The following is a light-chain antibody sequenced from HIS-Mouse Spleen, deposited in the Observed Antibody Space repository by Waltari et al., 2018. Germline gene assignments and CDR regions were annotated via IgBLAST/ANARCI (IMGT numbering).Light chain of an antibody. J-gene: IGLJ2*01. CDR3: SSYTSSSTGVV. Sequence: QSALTQPASVSGSPGPSITIPCTGTSRDGGGYNYVSCYQQHPGKAPKLMIYDVSNRPSGVSNRFSGSKSGNTASLTISGLQAEDEADYYCSSYTSSSTGVVFGGGTKLTVL. CDR2: DVS. CDR1: SRDGGGYNY. V-gene: IGLV2-14*03.